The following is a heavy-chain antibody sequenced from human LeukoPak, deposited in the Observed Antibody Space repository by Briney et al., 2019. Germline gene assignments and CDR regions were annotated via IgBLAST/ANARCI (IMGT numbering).Heavy chain of an antibody. CDR2: IYISGST. J-gene: IGHJ4*02. V-gene: IGHV4-4*07. Sequence: PSETLPVTCSVSGASINSHYWTWIRQPAGKGLEWIGRIYISGSTNYSPSLKRRVTMSVDTSKNQFSLNLISVTAADTAVYYCARALNPLTGPYYFDYWGEGTRVPLSS. CDR3: ARALNPLTGPYYFDY. D-gene: IGHD4/OR15-4a*01. CDR1: GASINSHY.